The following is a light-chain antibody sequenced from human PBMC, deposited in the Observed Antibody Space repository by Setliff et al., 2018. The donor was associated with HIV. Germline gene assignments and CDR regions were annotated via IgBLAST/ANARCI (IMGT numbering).Light chain of an antibody. J-gene: IGLJ1*01. CDR1: SSDVGTYNY. V-gene: IGLV2-14*01. Sequence: QSPLAQPATVSGAPGQSISISCTGTSSDVGTYNYVSWYQQHPGKAPKLMIYEVSNRPSGVSNRFSGSKSGNTASLTISGLQAEDEADYYCSSYTSNNLYVFGTGTKVTVL. CDR3: SSYTSNNLYV. CDR2: EVS.